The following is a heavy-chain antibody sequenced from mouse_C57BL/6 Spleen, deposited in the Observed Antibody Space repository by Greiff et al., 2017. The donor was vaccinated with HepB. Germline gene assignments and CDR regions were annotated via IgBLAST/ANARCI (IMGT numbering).Heavy chain of an antibody. Sequence: QVQLQQPGAELVKPGASVKLSCKASGYTFTSYWMQWVKQRPGQGLEWIGEIDPSDSYTNYNQKFKGKATLTVDTSSSSAYMQLSSLTSEDSAVYYCARNGYFDVWAQGPRSPSPQ. CDR2: IDPSDSYT. V-gene: IGHV1-50*01. CDR1: GYTFTSYW. CDR3: ARNGYFDV. J-gene: IGHJ1*03.